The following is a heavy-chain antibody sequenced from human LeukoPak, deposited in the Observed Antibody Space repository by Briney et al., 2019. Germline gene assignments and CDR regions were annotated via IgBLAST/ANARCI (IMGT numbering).Heavy chain of an antibody. J-gene: IGHJ4*02. CDR1: GYTFTGYY. Sequence: ASVKVSCKASGYTFTGYYMHWVRQAPGQGLEWMGWINPNSGGTNYAQKFQGRVTMTRDTSISTAYMELSRLRSDDTAVYYCARDVYSSSWYLFDDWGQGTLVTVSS. CDR3: ARDVYSSSWYLFDD. D-gene: IGHD6-13*01. CDR2: INPNSGGT. V-gene: IGHV1-2*02.